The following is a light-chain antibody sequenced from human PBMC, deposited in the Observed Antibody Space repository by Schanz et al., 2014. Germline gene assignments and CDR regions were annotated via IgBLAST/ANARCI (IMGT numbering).Light chain of an antibody. CDR3: QQYNSYSIT. J-gene: IGKJ5*01. CDR2: KAS. V-gene: IGKV1-5*03. CDR1: ESISNW. Sequence: IQMTQSPSTLSASVGDRVTITCRASESISNWLAWYQQKSGKAPKLLIYKASILHSGVPSRFSGSGSGTEFTLTISGLQPDDFATYYCQQYNSYSITFGQGTRLDIK.